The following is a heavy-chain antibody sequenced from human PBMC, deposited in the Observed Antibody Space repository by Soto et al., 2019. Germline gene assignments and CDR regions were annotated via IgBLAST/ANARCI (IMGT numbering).Heavy chain of an antibody. CDR1: DRLISSGGYY. J-gene: IGHJ5*02. CDR3: ARANVAERTYNWFDP. Sequence: PSETLSHTCTVSDRLISSGGYYLSWIRQHPGKGLEWIGYIYYSGSTYYNPSLKSRVTISVDTSKNQFSLKLSSVTAADTAVYYCARANVAERTYNWFDPWGQGTLVTVSS. D-gene: IGHD1-1*01. V-gene: IGHV4-31*03. CDR2: IYYSGST.